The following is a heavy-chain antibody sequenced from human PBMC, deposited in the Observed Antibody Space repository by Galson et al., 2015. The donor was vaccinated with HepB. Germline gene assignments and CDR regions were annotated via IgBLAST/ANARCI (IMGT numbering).Heavy chain of an antibody. D-gene: IGHD6-13*01. CDR3: ASATGVAAAGMIYFDY. CDR2: TYYRSKWYN. V-gene: IGHV6-1*01. J-gene: IGHJ4*02. CDR1: GDSVSSHSAA. Sequence: CAISGDSVSSHSAAWNWIRQSPSRGLEWLGRTYYRSKWYNDYAVSVKSRITINPDTSKNQFSLQLNSATPEDKAVYYCASATGVAAAGMIYFDYWGQGTLVTVSS.